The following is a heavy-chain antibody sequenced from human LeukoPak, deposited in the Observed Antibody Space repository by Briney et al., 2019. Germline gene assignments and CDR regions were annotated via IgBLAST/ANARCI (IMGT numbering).Heavy chain of an antibody. Sequence: SETLSLTCTVSGYSISSGYYWGWIRQPPGKGLEWIGSIYHSGRTYYNPSLKSRVTISVDTSKNQFSLKLSSVTAADTAVYYCASGSYYEFDPWGQGTLVTVSS. CDR2: IYHSGRT. V-gene: IGHV4-38-2*02. CDR1: GYSISSGYY. CDR3: ASGSYYEFDP. D-gene: IGHD1-26*01. J-gene: IGHJ5*02.